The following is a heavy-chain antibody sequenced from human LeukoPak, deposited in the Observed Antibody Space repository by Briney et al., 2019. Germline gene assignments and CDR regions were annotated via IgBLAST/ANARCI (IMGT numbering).Heavy chain of an antibody. J-gene: IGHJ4*02. CDR2: ISAYNGNT. D-gene: IGHD3-3*01. CDR1: GYTFTSYG. Sequence: GASVKVSCMASGYTFTSYGISWVRQAPGQGLEWMGWISAYNGNTNYAQKLQGRVTMTTDTSTSTAYMELRSLRSDDTAVYYCARDFTSRITIFGVVNFDYWGQGTLVTVSS. CDR3: ARDFTSRITIFGVVNFDY. V-gene: IGHV1-18*01.